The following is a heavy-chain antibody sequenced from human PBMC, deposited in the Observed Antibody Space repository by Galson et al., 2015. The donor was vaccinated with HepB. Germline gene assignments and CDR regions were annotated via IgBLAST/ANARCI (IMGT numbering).Heavy chain of an antibody. CDR2: MNPNCGNT. Sequence: SVKVSCKASGYTFTSYDINWVRQATGQGLEWMGWMNPNCGNTGYAQKFQGRVTMTRNTSISTAYMELSSLRSEDTAVYYCARGPGRYSYGSGGDWFDPWGQGTLVTVSS. CDR1: GYTFTSYD. D-gene: IGHD5-18*01. CDR3: ARGPGRYSYGSGGDWFDP. V-gene: IGHV1-8*01. J-gene: IGHJ5*02.